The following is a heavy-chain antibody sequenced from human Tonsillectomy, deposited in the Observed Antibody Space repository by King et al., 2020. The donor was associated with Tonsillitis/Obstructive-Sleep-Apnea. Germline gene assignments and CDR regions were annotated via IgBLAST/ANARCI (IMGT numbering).Heavy chain of an antibody. CDR2: IDYSGST. CDR1: GGSISSSSYY. D-gene: IGHD2-2*01. V-gene: IGHV4-39*01. Sequence: VQLQESGPGLVKPSETLSLTCTVSGGSISSSSYYWGWVRQPPGKGLEWIGSIDYSGSTYYNPSLKSGLTVSVDTSKNQFSMKLSSVTAADTDVYYCARHLGRDCSSTSCYHFDYWGQGTLVTVSS. CDR3: ARHLGRDCSSTSCYHFDY. J-gene: IGHJ4*02.